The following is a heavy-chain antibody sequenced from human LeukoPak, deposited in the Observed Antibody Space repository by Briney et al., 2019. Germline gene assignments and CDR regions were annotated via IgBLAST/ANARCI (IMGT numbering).Heavy chain of an antibody. Sequence: PGESLKISCKGSGYSFTSYWIGWVRQMPGKGLEWMGIIYPGDSDTRYSPSFQGQVTISADKSISTAYLQWSSLKASDTAMYYCARIYVVVPAALARGAFDIWGQGTMVTVSS. CDR1: GYSFTSYW. J-gene: IGHJ3*02. CDR3: ARIYVVVPAALARGAFDI. V-gene: IGHV5-51*01. D-gene: IGHD2-2*01. CDR2: IYPGDSDT.